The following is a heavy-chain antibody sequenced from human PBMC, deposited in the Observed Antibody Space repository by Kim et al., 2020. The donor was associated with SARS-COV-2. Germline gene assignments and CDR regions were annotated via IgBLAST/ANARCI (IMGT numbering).Heavy chain of an antibody. CDR1: GFTFSSYW. CDR3: VYEKNSCDY. J-gene: IGHJ4*02. Sequence: GGSLRLSCAASGFTFSSYWMTWIRQAPGKGLEWVANIKQDGSEKYYVDSVKGRFTISRDNAKNSLYLQMNSLRAADTAVDYCVYEKNSCDYWGQGTLVT. V-gene: IGHV3-7*01. CDR2: IKQDGSEK. D-gene: IGHD1-7*01.